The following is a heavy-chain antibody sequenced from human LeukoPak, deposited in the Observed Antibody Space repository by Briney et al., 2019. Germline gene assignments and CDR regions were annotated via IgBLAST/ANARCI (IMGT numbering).Heavy chain of an antibody. V-gene: IGHV3-30-3*01. CDR1: GFTFSGYA. J-gene: IGHJ3*02. Sequence: GKSLRLSCAASGFTFSGYAMHWVHQAPGKGLEWVAVISYDGSNKYYADSVKGRFTISRDNSKNTLYLQMNSLRAEDTAVYYCARDVSAAGEAFDIWGQGTMVTVSS. CDR3: ARDVSAAGEAFDI. CDR2: ISYDGSNK. D-gene: IGHD6-13*01.